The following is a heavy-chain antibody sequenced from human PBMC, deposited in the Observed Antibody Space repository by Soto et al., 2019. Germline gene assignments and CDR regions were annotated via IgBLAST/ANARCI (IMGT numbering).Heavy chain of an antibody. CDR1: VCTFSRHS. Sequence: QVQMVQSGAEVKKPGSSARVSCKVSVCTFSRHSISWVRQAPGQGLEWMGGIIPIFDATQYAQKFKGRLTITADESTTTFHMDLSGLRPEDTAIYYCARDLTSVRGSWGQGTLVTVS. CDR3: ARDLTSVRGS. V-gene: IGHV1-69*01. CDR2: IIPIFDAT. D-gene: IGHD3-10*01. J-gene: IGHJ4*02.